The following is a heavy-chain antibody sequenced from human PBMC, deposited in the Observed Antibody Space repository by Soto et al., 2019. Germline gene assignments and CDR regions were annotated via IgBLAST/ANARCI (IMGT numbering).Heavy chain of an antibody. CDR1: GYTFTSYG. J-gene: IGHJ5*02. CDR2: ISAYNGNT. CDR3: ARDLYGDYVPWFDP. V-gene: IGHV1-18*01. D-gene: IGHD4-17*01. Sequence: ASVKVSCKASGYTFTSYGISWVRQAPGQGLEWMGWISAYNGNTNYAQKLQGRDTMTTDTSTSTAYMELRSLRSDDTAVYYCARDLYGDYVPWFDPWGQGTLVTVSS.